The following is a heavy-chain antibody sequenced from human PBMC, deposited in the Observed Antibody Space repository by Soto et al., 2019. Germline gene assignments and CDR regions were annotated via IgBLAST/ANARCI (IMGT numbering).Heavy chain of an antibody. CDR2: VDPSDSYI. CDR3: ARLGDCSGGSCFSRDYYHGMDV. V-gene: IGHV5-10-1*01. CDR1: GYSLDTYW. Sequence: GESLKISCKSSGYSLDTYWITWVRQMPGKGLEWRGRVDPSDSYINYSPSFQGRVTISADKSLNTAYLQWSILEASDTAMYYCARLGDCSGGSCFSRDYYHGMDVWGQGTTVTVSS. J-gene: IGHJ6*02. D-gene: IGHD2-15*01.